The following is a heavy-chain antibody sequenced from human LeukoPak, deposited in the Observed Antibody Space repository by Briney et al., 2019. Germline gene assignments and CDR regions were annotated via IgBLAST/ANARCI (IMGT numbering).Heavy chain of an antibody. Sequence: ASVKVSCKASGYTFTSYAMNWVRQAPGQGLEWMGWINTNTGNPTYAQGFTGRFVFSLDTSVSTAYLQISSLKAEDTAVYYCARVDDYYDSSGYRSPDAFDIWGQGTMVTVSS. V-gene: IGHV7-4-1*02. J-gene: IGHJ3*02. CDR2: INTNTGNP. CDR1: GYTFTSYA. CDR3: ARVDDYYDSSGYRSPDAFDI. D-gene: IGHD3-22*01.